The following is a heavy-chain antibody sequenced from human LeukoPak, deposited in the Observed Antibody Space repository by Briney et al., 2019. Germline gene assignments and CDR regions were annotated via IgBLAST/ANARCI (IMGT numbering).Heavy chain of an antibody. CDR1: GGSFSGYY. CDR3: AREGCSGGSCEVYYYYGMDV. J-gene: IGHJ6*04. CDR2: INHSGST. V-gene: IGHV4-34*01. D-gene: IGHD2-15*01. Sequence: SETLSLTCAVYGGSFSGYYWSWIRQPPGKGLEWIGEINHSGSTNYNPSLKSRVTISVDTPKNQFSLKLSSVTAADTAVYYCAREGCSGGSCEVYYYYGMDVWGKGTTVTVSS.